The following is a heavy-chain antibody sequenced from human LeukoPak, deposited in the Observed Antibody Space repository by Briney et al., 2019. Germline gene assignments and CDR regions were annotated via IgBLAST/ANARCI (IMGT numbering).Heavy chain of an antibody. CDR3: AKGLVKELPALFDY. V-gene: IGHV3-23*01. CDR1: AFTFSSYA. D-gene: IGHD1-26*01. Sequence: GGSLRLSCAASAFTFSSYAMSWVRQAPGRGLEWVSAMSDIGSTTYYADSVKGRFTISRDTSKNTVSLQMNRLRGEDTAVYYCAKGLVKELPALFDYWGQGTLVTVSS. J-gene: IGHJ4*02. CDR2: MSDIGSTT.